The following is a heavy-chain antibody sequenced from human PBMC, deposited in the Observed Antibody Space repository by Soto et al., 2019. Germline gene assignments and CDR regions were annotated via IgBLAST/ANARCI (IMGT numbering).Heavy chain of an antibody. J-gene: IGHJ4*02. CDR2: INDSGSI. Sequence: QVQLQQWGAGLLKPSGTLSLTCAVYGGSFSGYQWSWIRQTPGRGLEWIGEINDSGSINYNPSLKSRVTILVDTPKRQISLKLTSVTAADTAIYYCAKEKEYSYGFYLGTYFDYWGQGTLVTVSS. D-gene: IGHD5-18*01. CDR1: GGSFSGYQ. CDR3: AKEKEYSYGFYLGTYFDY. V-gene: IGHV4-34*01.